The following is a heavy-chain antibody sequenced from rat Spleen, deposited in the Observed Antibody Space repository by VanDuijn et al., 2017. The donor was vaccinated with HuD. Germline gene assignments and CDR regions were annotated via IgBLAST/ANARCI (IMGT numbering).Heavy chain of an antibody. CDR2: ITNSGGST. Sequence: EVQLVESGGGLVQPGRSLKLSCAASGFTFSDYYMAWVRQAPTKGLEWVASITNSGGSTYYRDSVKGRFTISRDNAKSTLYLQMDSLRSEDTATYYCTRDPFTIAAMGVMDAWGQGASVTVSS. V-gene: IGHV5-20*01. D-gene: IGHD1-2*01. CDR1: GFTFSDYY. CDR3: TRDPFTIAAMGVMDA. J-gene: IGHJ4*01.